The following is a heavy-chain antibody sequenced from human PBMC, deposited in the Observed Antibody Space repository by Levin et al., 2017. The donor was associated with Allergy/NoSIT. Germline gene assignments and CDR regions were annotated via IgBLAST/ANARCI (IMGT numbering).Heavy chain of an antibody. J-gene: IGHJ4*02. CDR1: GFSFSSHW. CDR3: ARDGVDAGVYFDY. V-gene: IGHV3-7*01. Sequence: SFSASGFSFSSHWMSWVRQAPGKFLSFFSPLPPSCRAPSYVDSVKGRFTTSRDNAKNSLYLQMNSLRAEDRAVYYCARDGVDAGVYFDYWGQGTLVTVSS. CDR2: LPPSCRAP. D-gene: IGHD2-15*01.